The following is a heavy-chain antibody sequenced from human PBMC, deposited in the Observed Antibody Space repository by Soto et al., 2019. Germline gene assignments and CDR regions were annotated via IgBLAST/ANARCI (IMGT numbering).Heavy chain of an antibody. CDR3: ARRYGYYFDY. V-gene: IGHV4-59*08. CDR2: IYYSGST. J-gene: IGHJ4*02. D-gene: IGHD4-17*01. Sequence: SETLSLTCTASGDSIRGDYWSWIRQPPGKGLEWIGYIYYSGSTNYNPSLKSRVTISVDTSKNQLSLKLSSVTAADTAVYYCARRYGYYFDYWGQGTLVTVSS. CDR1: GDSIRGDY.